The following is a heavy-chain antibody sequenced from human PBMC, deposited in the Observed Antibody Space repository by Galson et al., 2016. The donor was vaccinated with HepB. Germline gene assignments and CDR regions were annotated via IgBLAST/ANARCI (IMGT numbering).Heavy chain of an antibody. V-gene: IGHV3-33*01. CDR2: IWYDGSNK. D-gene: IGHD3-22*01. J-gene: IGHJ5*02. CDR1: GFTDFPFSSYG. CDR3: ARGSNSAYSGLDP. Sequence: SLRLSCAASGFTDFPFSSYGMHWVRRAPGKGLEWVAVIWYDGSNKYYADSVEGRFTISRDNAQNTVYLQMTTLGVDDTAVYYCARGSNSAYSGLDPWGPGTQVTVSS.